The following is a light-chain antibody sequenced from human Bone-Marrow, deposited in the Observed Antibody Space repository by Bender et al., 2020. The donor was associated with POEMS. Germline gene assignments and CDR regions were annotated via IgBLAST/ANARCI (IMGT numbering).Light chain of an antibody. J-gene: IGLJ3*02. CDR1: SSNIGTNP. Sequence: QSVLTQPPSASGTPGQRVTISCSGSSSNIGTNPVNWYQQLPGTAPKLLIYINNQRPSGVPDRFSGSKSGTSASLAISGLQSEDEADYYCSSRTPSSVLFGGGTRLTVL. V-gene: IGLV1-44*01. CDR2: INN. CDR3: SSRTPSSVL.